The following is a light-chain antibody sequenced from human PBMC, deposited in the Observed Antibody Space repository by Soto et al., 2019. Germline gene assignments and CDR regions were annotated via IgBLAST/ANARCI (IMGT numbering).Light chain of an antibody. CDR2: EVS. Sequence: QAVVTQPASVSGSPGQSITISCTGTSSDVGRYNFVSWYQQHPGKAPRLMIYEVSYRPSGVSNRFSGSKSVNTASLTISGLQAEDEAVYYCSSYTSSSTLVFGGGTKLTVL. V-gene: IGLV2-14*01. CDR3: SSYTSSSTLV. J-gene: IGLJ2*01. CDR1: SSDVGRYNF.